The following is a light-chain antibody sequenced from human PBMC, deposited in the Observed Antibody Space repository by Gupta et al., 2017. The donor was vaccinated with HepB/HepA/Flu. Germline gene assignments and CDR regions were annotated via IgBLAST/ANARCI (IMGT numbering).Light chain of an antibody. CDR2: EVS. J-gene: IGLJ1*01. CDR1: SSDVGSYNL. CDR3: CSYAGSSTYV. V-gene: IGLV2-23*02. Sequence: QSALTQPASVSGSPGQSITISCTGTSSDVGSYNLVSWYQQHPGKAPKLLIYEVSNRPSGVSNRFSGSKSGNTASLTISGLQAEDEADYYCCSYAGSSTYVFGTGPKVTVL.